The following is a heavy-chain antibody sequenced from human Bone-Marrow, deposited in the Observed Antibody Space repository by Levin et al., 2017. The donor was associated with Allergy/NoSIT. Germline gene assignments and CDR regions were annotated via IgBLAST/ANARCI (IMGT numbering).Heavy chain of an antibody. CDR2: VYFTGST. Sequence: SETLSLTCTVSGGSIRNYYWTWIRQPPGKGLEWIGYVYFTGSTNYNPSLKSRVTISLDTTKNQFSLKLSSVTAADTAVYYCARGTPGDYARSDFWGQGTLVNVSS. J-gene: IGHJ4*02. CDR1: GGSIRNYY. V-gene: IGHV4-59*01. CDR3: ARGTPGDYARSDF. D-gene: IGHD4-17*01.